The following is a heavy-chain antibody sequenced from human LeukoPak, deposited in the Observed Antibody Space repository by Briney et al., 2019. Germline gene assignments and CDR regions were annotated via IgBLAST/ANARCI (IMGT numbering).Heavy chain of an antibody. CDR2: IYYSGST. CDR1: GGSISSSSYY. Sequence: TSETLSLTCTVSGGSISSSSYYWGWIRQPPGKGLEWIGSIYYSGSTYYNPSLKSRVTISVDTSKNQFSLKLSSVTAADTAVYYCAKGYSHADNWFDPWGQGTLVTVSS. J-gene: IGHJ5*02. V-gene: IGHV4-39*01. D-gene: IGHD5-18*01. CDR3: AKGYSHADNWFDP.